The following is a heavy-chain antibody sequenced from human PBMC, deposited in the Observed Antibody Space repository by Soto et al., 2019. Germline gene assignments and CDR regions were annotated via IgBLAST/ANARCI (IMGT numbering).Heavy chain of an antibody. CDR2: IKQDGSEK. D-gene: IGHD3-16*02. J-gene: IGHJ4*02. CDR3: ARGRDYYDYVCGSSRLYYFDY. V-gene: IGHV3-7*03. CDR1: GFTFSSYW. Sequence: EVQLVESGGGLVQPGGSLRLACAASGFTFSSYWMSWVRQAPGKGLEWVANIKQDGSEKYYVDSVKGRFTISRDNAKNSLYLQMNSLRAEDTAVYYCARGRDYYDYVCGSSRLYYFDYWGQGPLVTVSS.